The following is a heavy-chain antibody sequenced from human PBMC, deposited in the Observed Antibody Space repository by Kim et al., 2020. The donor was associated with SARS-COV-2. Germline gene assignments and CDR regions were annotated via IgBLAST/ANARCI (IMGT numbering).Heavy chain of an antibody. D-gene: IGHD4-17*01. CDR3: AKDLGSDYGDQLGD. CDR1: GITFSRYA. V-gene: IGHV3-23*01. J-gene: IGHJ4*02. Sequence: GGSLRLSCAASGITFSRYAMTWVRHAPGKGLEWVSGINNSGYRTYYADPVKGRFTISRDNSKDTLYLQMNGPRAEDTAVYYCAKDLGSDYGDQLGDWGQGTLVTVSS. CDR2: INNSGYRT.